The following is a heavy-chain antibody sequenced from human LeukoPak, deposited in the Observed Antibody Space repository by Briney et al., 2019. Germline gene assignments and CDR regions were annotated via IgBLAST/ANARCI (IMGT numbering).Heavy chain of an antibody. CDR1: GGSISSYY. Sequence: SETLSLTCTVSGGSISSYYWSWIRQPPGKGLEWLGDIYYSGSTNYNPSLKSRVTISVDTSKNQFSLKLSAVTAADTAVYYCAARPFYYGSGSYPPFSYWGQGTLVTVSS. CDR3: AARPFYYGSGSYPPFSY. J-gene: IGHJ4*02. CDR2: IYYSGST. D-gene: IGHD3-10*01. V-gene: IGHV4-59*01.